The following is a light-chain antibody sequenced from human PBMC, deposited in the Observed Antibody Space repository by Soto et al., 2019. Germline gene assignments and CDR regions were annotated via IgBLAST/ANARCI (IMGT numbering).Light chain of an antibody. Sequence: EIVMTQSPATLSVSPGGRAALSCRASQSVSSNFAWYQQKPGQAPRLLIYGASTRATGIPARFSGSGSGTEFTLTISSLQSEDFAVYYCQQYNNWPYTFGQGTKLEI. CDR1: QSVSSN. V-gene: IGKV3-15*01. CDR3: QQYNNWPYT. J-gene: IGKJ2*01. CDR2: GAS.